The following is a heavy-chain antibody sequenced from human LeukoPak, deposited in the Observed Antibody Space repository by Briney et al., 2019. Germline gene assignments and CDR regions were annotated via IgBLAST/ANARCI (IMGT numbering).Heavy chain of an antibody. CDR1: GFNSSSCW. V-gene: IGHV3-7*01. J-gene: IGHJ3*02. D-gene: IGHD4-23*01. CDR2: INEDGTQK. Sequence: GGSLRLSCAASGFNSSSCWMSWVRQAPGKGLEWVANINEDGTQKNYVGSVEGRFTVSRDNAKNSSFLQMDSLRAEDTAVYYCVRDGAPRWAFDIWGQGTLVTVSS. CDR3: VRDGAPRWAFDI.